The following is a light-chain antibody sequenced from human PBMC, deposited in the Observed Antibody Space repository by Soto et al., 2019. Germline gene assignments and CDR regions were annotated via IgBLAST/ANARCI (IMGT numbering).Light chain of an antibody. CDR2: GAS. Sequence: EVMLTQSPGTLSLSPGERATLSCRASQSVSSNYLAWYQQKSGQAPRLLIYGASNRATGIPDRFSGSGSGTDFTRTMRSLETEGFAVYDCQQYDTSPRTFGQGTKVEFK. V-gene: IGKV3-20*01. CDR1: QSVSSNY. CDR3: QQYDTSPRT. J-gene: IGKJ1*01.